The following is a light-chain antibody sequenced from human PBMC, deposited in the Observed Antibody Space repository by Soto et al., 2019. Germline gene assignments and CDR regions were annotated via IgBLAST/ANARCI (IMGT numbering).Light chain of an antibody. V-gene: IGLV2-23*01. CDR3: CSYVGSTTSFV. Sequence: LTQPASVSGSPGQSITISCTGTSSDFGSYNLVSWYQQHPAKAPKLLIYEGTYRPSGVSYRFSGSKSGNTASLTISGLQAGDEADYYCCSYVGSTTSFVFGPGTKVTVL. CDR1: SSDFGSYNL. J-gene: IGLJ1*01. CDR2: EGT.